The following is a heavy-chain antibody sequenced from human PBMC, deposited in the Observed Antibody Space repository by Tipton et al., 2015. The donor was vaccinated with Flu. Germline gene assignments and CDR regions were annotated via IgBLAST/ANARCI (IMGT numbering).Heavy chain of an antibody. J-gene: IGHJ5*02. V-gene: IGHV3-53*01. Sequence: QLVQSGGGLIQPGGSLRLSCAASGLTVSSNYISWVRQAPGKGLQWVSVIYTGGSIYYTPSVRGRFTVSKDNSKNTVYLQMNSLRAEDTALYYCARQVDSATDYFDLWGQGTLVTVSS. D-gene: IGHD2-15*01. CDR2: IYTGGSI. CDR3: ARQVDSATDYFDL. CDR1: GLTVSSNY.